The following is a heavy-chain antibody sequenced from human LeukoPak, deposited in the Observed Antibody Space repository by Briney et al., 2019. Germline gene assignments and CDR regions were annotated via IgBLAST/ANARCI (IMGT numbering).Heavy chain of an antibody. Sequence: GGSLRLSCAASGFTFTDYYMSWIRQAPGKGLEWLSYISSSGSTIYYADSVKGRFTISRDNSRNTLYLQMNSLRAEDTAVYYCASHYDSSGYYGYWFDPWGQGTLVTVSS. V-gene: IGHV3-11*01. CDR1: GFTFTDYY. J-gene: IGHJ5*02. D-gene: IGHD3-22*01. CDR2: ISSSGSTI. CDR3: ASHYDSSGYYGYWFDP.